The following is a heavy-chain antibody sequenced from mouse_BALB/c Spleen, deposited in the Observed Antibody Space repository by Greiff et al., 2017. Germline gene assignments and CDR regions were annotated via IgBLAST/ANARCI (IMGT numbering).Heavy chain of an antibody. CDR2: INPSNGRT. Sequence: QVQLQQSGAELVQPGASVKLSCKASGYTFTSYWMHWVKQRPGQGLEWIGEINPSNGRTNYNEKYNSKATLTVDKSSSTAYMQLSRLTSEDSAVYYCTRSDRPCYIDYWGQGTTLTVSS. CDR3: TRSDRPCYIDY. J-gene: IGHJ2*01. V-gene: IGHV1S81*02. CDR1: GYTFTSYW.